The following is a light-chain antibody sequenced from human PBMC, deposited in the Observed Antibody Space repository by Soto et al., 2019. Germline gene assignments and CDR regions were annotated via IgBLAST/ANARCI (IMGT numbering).Light chain of an antibody. J-gene: IGKJ4*01. CDR2: AAS. Sequence: DIQMTQSPSSVSASLGDRVTITCRASQGIGCDLAWFQQKPGNVPNLLIYAASTWQSGVPSRFSGSGSGTDFTLTISSLQPEDVATYYCQKYNSAPLTFGGGTKVEIK. CDR1: QGIGCD. V-gene: IGKV1-27*01. CDR3: QKYNSAPLT.